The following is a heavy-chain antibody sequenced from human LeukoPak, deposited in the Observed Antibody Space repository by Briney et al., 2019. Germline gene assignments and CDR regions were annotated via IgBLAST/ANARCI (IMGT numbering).Heavy chain of an antibody. CDR3: ARRNDDYYFDY. CDR2: IYPRDADT. CDR1: GYSFTNYW. Sequence: GESLKISCQGSGYSFTNYWIAGVRQMPGKGLEWMGNIYPRDADTRYSPSFEGQVTFSADKSIRTAYVQWSRLKASATATYYCARRNDDYYFDYWGRGTLVTVSS. J-gene: IGHJ4*02. D-gene: IGHD4-17*01. V-gene: IGHV5-51*01.